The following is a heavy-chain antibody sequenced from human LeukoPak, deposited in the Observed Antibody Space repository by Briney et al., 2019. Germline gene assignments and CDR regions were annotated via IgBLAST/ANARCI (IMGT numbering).Heavy chain of an antibody. CDR1: GGSISSYY. CDR2: IYYSGST. Sequence: SETLSLTCTVSGGSISSYYWSWIRQPPGKGLEWIGYIYYSGSTNYNPSLKSRVTISVDTSKNQFSLKLSSVTAADTAVYYCARLRRYSYGSIDYWGQGTLVTVSS. V-gene: IGHV4-59*08. CDR3: ARLRRYSYGSIDY. D-gene: IGHD5-18*01. J-gene: IGHJ4*02.